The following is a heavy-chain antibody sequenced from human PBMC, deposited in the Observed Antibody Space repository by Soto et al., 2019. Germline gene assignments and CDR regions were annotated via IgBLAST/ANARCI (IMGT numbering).Heavy chain of an antibody. CDR2: ISAYNGNT. J-gene: IGHJ6*02. D-gene: IGHD3-22*01. V-gene: IGHV1-18*01. CDR1: GYTFTSYG. Sequence: QVQLVQSGAEVKKPGASVKVSCKASGYTFTSYGISWVRQAPGQGLEWMGWISAYNGNTEYAQKLQGRVPMTTDPSKRTAYKELRSLRSDDTAVYDCARSTYENSGYYYGMDVWGQGTTVTVSS. CDR3: ARSTYENSGYYYGMDV.